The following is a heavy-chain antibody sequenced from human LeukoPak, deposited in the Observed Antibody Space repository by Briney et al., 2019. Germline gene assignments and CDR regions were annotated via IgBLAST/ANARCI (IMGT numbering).Heavy chain of an antibody. Sequence: GGSLRLSCAASDFSFTTYAMSWVRQAPGKGLEWVSGINWNGGSTTYVDSVKGRFTISRDNAKKSLYLQINSLRAEDTAVYYCARVTRGGYDGYFDYWGQGTLVTVSS. CDR1: DFSFTTYA. CDR3: ARVTRGGYDGYFDY. J-gene: IGHJ4*02. D-gene: IGHD5-12*01. V-gene: IGHV3-20*04. CDR2: INWNGGST.